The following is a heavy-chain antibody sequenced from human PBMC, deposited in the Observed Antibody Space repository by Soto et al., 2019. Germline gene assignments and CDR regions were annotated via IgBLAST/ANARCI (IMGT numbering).Heavy chain of an antibody. CDR3: AMFDPTVTYYYDSSGYYRYYFDY. V-gene: IGHV1-18*01. D-gene: IGHD3-22*01. J-gene: IGHJ4*02. CDR1: GYTFTSYG. Sequence: ASVKACCKASGYTFTSYGISWVRQAPGQGLEWMGWISAYNGNTNYAQKLQGRVTMTTDTSTSTAYMELRNLRSDDTAVYYCAMFDPTVTYYYDSSGYYRYYFDYWGQ. CDR2: ISAYNGNT.